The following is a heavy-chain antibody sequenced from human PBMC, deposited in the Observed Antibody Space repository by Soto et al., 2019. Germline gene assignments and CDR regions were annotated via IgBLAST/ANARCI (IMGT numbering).Heavy chain of an antibody. CDR2: INAGNGNT. CDR3: ARAPRGDYSNPPGY. V-gene: IGHV1-3*01. J-gene: IGHJ4*01. D-gene: IGHD4-4*01. CDR1: GYTFTSYA. Sequence: QVQLVQSGAEVKKPGASVKVSCKASGYTFTSYAMHWVRQAPGQRLEWMGWINAGNGNTKYSQKFQGRVIITRDTSASTAYMELGSLSSEAAAVYYCARAPRGDYSNPPGYWGHGTLVTFSS.